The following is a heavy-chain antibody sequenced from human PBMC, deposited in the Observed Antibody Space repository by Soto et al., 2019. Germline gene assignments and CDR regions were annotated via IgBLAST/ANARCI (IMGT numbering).Heavy chain of an antibody. J-gene: IGHJ4*02. D-gene: IGHD3-22*01. Sequence: QVQLQEPGPGLVKPSETLSLTCTVSGGSVSSISYYWSWIRQPPGKELEWIGYIYYSGRTNYNPSLKSRVTISVDTSKNQFSLKLSSVTAADTAVYYCARGSSGHLPDYWGQGTLVTVSS. CDR3: ARGSSGHLPDY. CDR2: IYYSGRT. V-gene: IGHV4-61*01. CDR1: GGSVSSISYY.